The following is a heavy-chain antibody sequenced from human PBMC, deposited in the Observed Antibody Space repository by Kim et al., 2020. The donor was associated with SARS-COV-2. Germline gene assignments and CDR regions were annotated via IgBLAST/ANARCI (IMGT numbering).Heavy chain of an antibody. CDR2: IYHSGST. CDR3: ARESGGSSGYGFDY. Sequence: SETLSLTCAVSGGSISSSNWWSWVRQPPGKGLEWIGEIYHSGSTNYNPSLKSRVTISVDKSKNQFSLKLSSVTAADTAVYYCARESGGSSGYGFDYWGQGTLVTVSS. V-gene: IGHV4-4*02. CDR1: GGSISSSNW. D-gene: IGHD3-22*01. J-gene: IGHJ4*02.